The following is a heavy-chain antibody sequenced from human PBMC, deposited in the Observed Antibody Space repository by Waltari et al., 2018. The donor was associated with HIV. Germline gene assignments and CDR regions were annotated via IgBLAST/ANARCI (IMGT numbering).Heavy chain of an antibody. CDR2: ISFDGSNS. Sequence: QVQLVESGGGVVRPGRSLRLSCAVSGFPFRNYGLHWVRQAPGKGLEWVSLISFDGSNSYYVGSVKGRFTISRDNSKNTLYLEMNSVRPEDMAMYYCVKGQPWSTYGLFDHWGQGTLVTVSS. D-gene: IGHD3-3*01. V-gene: IGHV3-30*18. J-gene: IGHJ4*02. CDR1: GFPFRNYG. CDR3: VKGQPWSTYGLFDH.